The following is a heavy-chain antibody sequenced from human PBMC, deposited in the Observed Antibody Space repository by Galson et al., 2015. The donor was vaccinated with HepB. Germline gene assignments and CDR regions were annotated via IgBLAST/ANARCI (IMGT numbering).Heavy chain of an antibody. J-gene: IGHJ4*02. CDR2: TYYRSKWYY. CDR3: ARGVTKFDY. Sequence: CAISGDSVSNSIGAWNWIRQSPSRGLEWLGRTYYRSKWYYEYAVSVKSRITTNPDTSKHQLSLQLNSVTPEDTAVYYCARGVTKFDYWGQGTLVTVSS. V-gene: IGHV6-1*01. CDR1: GDSVSNSIGA. D-gene: IGHD1-26*01.